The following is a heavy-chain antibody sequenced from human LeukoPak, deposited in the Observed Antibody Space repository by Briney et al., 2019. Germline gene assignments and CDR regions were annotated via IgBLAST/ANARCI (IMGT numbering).Heavy chain of an antibody. J-gene: IGHJ4*02. V-gene: IGHV3-30*03. CDR2: ISYDGSNK. Sequence: GGSLRLSCAASGFTFSSYGMHRVRQAPGKGLEWVAVISYDGSNKYYADSVKGRFTFSRDNAKNTLYLEMNSLRAEDTAVYYCARIKVGATGIDYWGPGTLVTVSS. D-gene: IGHD1-26*01. CDR3: ARIKVGATGIDY. CDR1: GFTFSSYG.